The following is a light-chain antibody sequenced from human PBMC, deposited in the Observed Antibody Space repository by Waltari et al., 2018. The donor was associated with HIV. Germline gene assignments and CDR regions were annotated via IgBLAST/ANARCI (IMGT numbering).Light chain of an antibody. V-gene: IGLV2-8*01. Sequence: QSALTQPPSASGSPGQSVTLSCTGTSSDVGGYNYGSWHQQHPGKAPKLMIYDVIKRPSGVPDRFSGSKSVNTASLTVSGLQPEDEADYYCSSHAGSKVVFGGGTRLTVL. CDR3: SSHAGSKVV. CDR2: DVI. CDR1: SSDVGGYNY. J-gene: IGLJ2*01.